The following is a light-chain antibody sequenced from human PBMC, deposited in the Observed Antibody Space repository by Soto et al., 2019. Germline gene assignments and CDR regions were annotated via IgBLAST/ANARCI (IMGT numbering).Light chain of an antibody. Sequence: EIVLTQSPGTLSLSPGERATLSCRASQSVSSSYLAWYQQKPGQAPRLLIYGTSSRATGVPARFSGSGSGTDFTRTISRLEPEEFAAYYCQQYGGSPPYSFGQGTKLEIK. CDR2: GTS. CDR1: QSVSSSY. CDR3: QQYGGSPPYS. J-gene: IGKJ2*01. V-gene: IGKV3-20*01.